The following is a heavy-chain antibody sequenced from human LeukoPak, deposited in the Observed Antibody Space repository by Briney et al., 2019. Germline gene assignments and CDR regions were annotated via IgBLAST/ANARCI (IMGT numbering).Heavy chain of an antibody. CDR1: GYTFTSYG. D-gene: IGHD3-16*01. CDR3: ARGRLRGGRAYYFDY. V-gene: IGHV1-18*01. Sequence: ASVKVSCKASGYTFTSYGISWVRQAPGQGLEWMGWISAYNGNTNYAQKLQGRVTMTTDTSTSTAYMELSSLRSEDTAVYYCARGRLRGGRAYYFDYWGQGTLVTVSS. CDR2: ISAYNGNT. J-gene: IGHJ4*02.